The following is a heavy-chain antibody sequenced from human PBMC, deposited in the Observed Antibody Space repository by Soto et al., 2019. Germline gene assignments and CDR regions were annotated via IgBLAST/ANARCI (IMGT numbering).Heavy chain of an antibody. Sequence: EVQLLESGGGLVQPGGSLSLSGKAPGFSFSGIAWSWVRRTPGKGLEWVSTLPASNGNTCYADSVKGRFTVSRDDSKNTLFFEMKSLRAEDTAVYYCAKGGWLEYWGQGTLVTVSA. D-gene: IGHD2-15*01. CDR3: AKGGWLEY. V-gene: IGHV3-23*01. CDR1: GFSFSGIA. CDR2: LPASNGNT. J-gene: IGHJ4*02.